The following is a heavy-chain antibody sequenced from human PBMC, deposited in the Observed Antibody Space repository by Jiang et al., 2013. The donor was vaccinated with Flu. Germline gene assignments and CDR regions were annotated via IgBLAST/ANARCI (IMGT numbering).Heavy chain of an antibody. CDR3: ARVHSSGWYFD. CDR2: IYYSGST. Sequence: PGLVKPSQTLSLTCTVSGGSISSYYWSWIRQPPGKGLEWIGYIYYSGSTNYNPSLKSRVTISVDTSKNQFSLKLSSVTAADTAVYYCARVHSSGWYFDWGQGTLVTVSS. CDR1: GGSISSYY. D-gene: IGHD6-19*01. J-gene: IGHJ4*02. V-gene: IGHV4-59*01.